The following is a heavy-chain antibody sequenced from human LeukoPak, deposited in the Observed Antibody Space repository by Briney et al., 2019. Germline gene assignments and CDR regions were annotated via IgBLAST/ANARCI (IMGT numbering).Heavy chain of an antibody. CDR3: AKDHYSLDYGDLQTFDY. D-gene: IGHD4-17*01. Sequence: PGRSLRLSCAAPGXTFSSYGMHWVRQAPGKGLEWVAVISYDGSNKYYADSVKGRFTISRDNSKNTLYLQMNSLRAEDTAVYYCAKDHYSLDYGDLQTFDYWGQGTLVTVSS. CDR2: ISYDGSNK. CDR1: GXTFSSYG. V-gene: IGHV3-30*18. J-gene: IGHJ4*02.